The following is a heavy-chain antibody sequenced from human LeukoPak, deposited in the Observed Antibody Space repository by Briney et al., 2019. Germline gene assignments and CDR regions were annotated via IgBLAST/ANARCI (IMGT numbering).Heavy chain of an antibody. D-gene: IGHD6-13*01. Sequence: KPGGSLRLSCAASGFTFSDYYMSWIRQAPGKGLEWLSYINPTSGYTPYADSVRGRFTISRDNAKNSLYLQMNSLRAEDTAVYYCARAHSSTWSYFDFWGQGTLVTVSS. CDR2: INPTSGYT. CDR3: ARAHSSTWSYFDF. J-gene: IGHJ4*02. CDR1: GFTFSDYY. V-gene: IGHV3-11*05.